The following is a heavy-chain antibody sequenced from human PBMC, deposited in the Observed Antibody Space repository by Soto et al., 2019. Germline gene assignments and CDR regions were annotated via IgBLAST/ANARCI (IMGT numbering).Heavy chain of an antibody. CDR2: IWYDGSNK. CDR3: AREDCSGGSCYSDY. CDR1: GFTFSSYG. V-gene: IGHV3-33*01. Sequence: GGSLRLSCAASGFTFSSYGMHWVRQAPGKGLEWVAVIWYDGSNKYYADSVKGRFTISRDNSKNTLYLQMNSLRAEDTAVYYGAREDCSGGSCYSDYWGQGTLVTVSS. J-gene: IGHJ4*02. D-gene: IGHD2-15*01.